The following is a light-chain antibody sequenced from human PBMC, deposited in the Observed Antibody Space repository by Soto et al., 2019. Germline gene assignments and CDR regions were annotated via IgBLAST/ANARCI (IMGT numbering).Light chain of an antibody. CDR1: QSVKSTY. V-gene: IGKV3-20*01. Sequence: VFKQSPATLSSFPGDRVTLSCRASQSVKSTYLARYQHKPRQAPWLLIYGTSSRATGIPDRFSGSGSGTDFTLTISRLEPEDFAVYYCQQYGSSITFGQGTRLEIK. J-gene: IGKJ5*01. CDR3: QQYGSSIT. CDR2: GTS.